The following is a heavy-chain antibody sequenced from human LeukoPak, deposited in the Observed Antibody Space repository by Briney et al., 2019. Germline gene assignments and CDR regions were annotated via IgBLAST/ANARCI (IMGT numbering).Heavy chain of an antibody. CDR2: IRYDGSNK. CDR1: GFTFSSYG. D-gene: IGHD2/OR15-2a*01. CDR3: INMAPH. Sequence: GGSLRLSCAASGFTFSSYGMHWVRQAPGKGLEWVAFIRYDGSNKYYADSVKGRFTISRGNSKNTLYLQMNSLRAEGTAVYYCINMAPHWGQGTLVTVSS. J-gene: IGHJ4*02. V-gene: IGHV3-30*02.